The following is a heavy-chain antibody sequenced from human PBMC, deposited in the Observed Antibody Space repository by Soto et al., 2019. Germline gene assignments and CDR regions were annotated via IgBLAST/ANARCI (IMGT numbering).Heavy chain of an antibody. Sequence: QVQLVQSGAEVKKPGSSVKVSCKASGGTFSSYTISWVRQAPGQGLEWMGRIIPILGIANYAQKLQGRVTITEDTPKSKADMERSSLRSEDTAGYYCARDVHSGYDEACDTWRQEPMVTVSS. CDR1: GGTFSSYT. J-gene: IGHJ3*02. V-gene: IGHV1-69*08. CDR2: IIPILGIA. D-gene: IGHD5-12*01. CDR3: ARDVHSGYDEACDT.